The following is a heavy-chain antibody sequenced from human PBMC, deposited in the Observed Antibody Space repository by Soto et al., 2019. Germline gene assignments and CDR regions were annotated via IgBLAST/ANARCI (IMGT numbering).Heavy chain of an antibody. J-gene: IGHJ5*02. CDR3: VRDGTKTLRDWFDP. V-gene: IGHV4-4*07. Sequence: SGTLSLTCTVSGASISGFYWSWIRKSAGKGLERIGRIYATGTTDYNPSLKSRVMMSVDTSKKQFSLKLRSVTAADTAVYYCVRDGTKTLRDWFDPWGQGISVTVSS. D-gene: IGHD1-1*01. CDR2: IYATGTT. CDR1: GASISGFY.